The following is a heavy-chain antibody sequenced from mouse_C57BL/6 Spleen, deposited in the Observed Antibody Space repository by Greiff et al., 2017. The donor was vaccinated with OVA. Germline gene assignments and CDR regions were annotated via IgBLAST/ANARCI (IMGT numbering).Heavy chain of an antibody. V-gene: IGHV1-15*01. J-gene: IGHJ3*01. CDR3: TLYYYGRISY. D-gene: IGHD1-1*01. Sequence: VKLVASGAELVRPGASVTLSCKASGYTFTDYEMHWVKQTPVHGLEWIGAIDPETGGTAYNQKFKGKAILTADKSSSTAYMELRSLTSEDSAVYYCTLYYYGRISYWGQGTLVTVSA. CDR1: GYTFTDYE. CDR2: IDPETGGT.